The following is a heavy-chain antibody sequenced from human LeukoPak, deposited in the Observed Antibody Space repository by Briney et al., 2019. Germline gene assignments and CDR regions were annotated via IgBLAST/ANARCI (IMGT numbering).Heavy chain of an antibody. D-gene: IGHD3-22*01. CDR1: GGFISCSHYY. CDR3: ARGYDY. Sequence: SETLSLTCTVSGGFISCSHYYWGWIRQPPGKGLEWIGMINYSGNRYYNPSLWSRATISVDTSTNQFSLNLNSVTAAATAVYYCARGYDYWGQGTVVAVSS. V-gene: IGHV4-39*01. J-gene: IGHJ4*02. CDR2: INYSGNR.